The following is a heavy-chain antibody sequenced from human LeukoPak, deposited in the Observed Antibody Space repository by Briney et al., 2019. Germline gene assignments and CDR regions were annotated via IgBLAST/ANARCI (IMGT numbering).Heavy chain of an antibody. CDR2: ISGSGGSI. J-gene: IGHJ5*02. CDR3: AKFSSDPKNWFDP. D-gene: IGHD2-2*01. V-gene: IGHV3-23*01. CDR1: GFTFSSYA. Sequence: GGSLRLSCAASGFTFSSYAMSWVRQAPGKGLEWVSAISGSGGSIYYADSVKGRFTVSRDNSKNTLYLQMNSLRAEDTAVYYCAKFSSDPKNWFDPWGQGTLVTVSS.